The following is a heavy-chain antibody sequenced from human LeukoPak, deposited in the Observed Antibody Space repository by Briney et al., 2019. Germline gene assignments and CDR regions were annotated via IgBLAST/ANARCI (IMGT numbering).Heavy chain of an antibody. Sequence: SQTLPLTCAISGDSVSSNSAAWNWIRQSPSRGLEWLGRTYYRSKWYNDYAVSVKSRITINPDASKNQFSLQLNSVTPEDTAVYYCARSSGSSGLGAFDIWGQGTMVTVSS. D-gene: IGHD6-19*01. CDR1: GDSVSSNSAA. J-gene: IGHJ3*02. V-gene: IGHV6-1*01. CDR2: TYYRSKWYN. CDR3: ARSSGSSGLGAFDI.